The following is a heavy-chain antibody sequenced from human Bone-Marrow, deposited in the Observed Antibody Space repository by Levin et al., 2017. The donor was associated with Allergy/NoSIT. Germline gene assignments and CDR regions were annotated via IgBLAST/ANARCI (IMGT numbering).Heavy chain of an antibody. D-gene: IGHD3-10*01. Sequence: GESLKISCKGSGYSFSDYWIGWVRQMPGKGLEWMGIIYPGDYDTRYSPSFQGQVTISVDESITSAHLQWSSLKASDTGMYYCARGLTSASNPYYFDSWGQGTLVTVSS. CDR3: ARGLTSASNPYYFDS. CDR2: IYPGDYDT. CDR1: GYSFSDYW. V-gene: IGHV5-51*01. J-gene: IGHJ4*02.